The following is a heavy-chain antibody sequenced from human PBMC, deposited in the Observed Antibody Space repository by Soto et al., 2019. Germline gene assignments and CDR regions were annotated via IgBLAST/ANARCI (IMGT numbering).Heavy chain of an antibody. CDR3: VRADRTARTDYYYDLDV. J-gene: IGHJ6*03. Sequence: SETLSLTCAVYGGSFSGYYWSWIRQPPGKGLEWIGEINHSGSTNYNPSLKSRVTISVHTSKNQFSLKLSSVTAADTAVYYCVRADRTARTDYYYDLDVSGKRTPLTVSS. D-gene: IGHD1-1*01. V-gene: IGHV4-34*01. CDR2: INHSGST. CDR1: GGSFSGYY.